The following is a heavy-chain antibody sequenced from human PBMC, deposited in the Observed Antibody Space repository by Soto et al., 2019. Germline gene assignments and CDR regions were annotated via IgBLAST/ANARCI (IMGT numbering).Heavy chain of an antibody. Sequence: GGSLRLSCAASGFTFSSYSMNWVRQAPGKGLEWVSSISSSSSYIYYADSVKGRFTISRDNAKNSLYLQMNSLRAEDTAVYYCARDYSSSWYRAYYYYYGMDVWGQGTTVTVSS. D-gene: IGHD6-13*01. CDR2: ISSSSSYI. J-gene: IGHJ6*02. CDR1: GFTFSSYS. CDR3: ARDYSSSWYRAYYYYYGMDV. V-gene: IGHV3-21*01.